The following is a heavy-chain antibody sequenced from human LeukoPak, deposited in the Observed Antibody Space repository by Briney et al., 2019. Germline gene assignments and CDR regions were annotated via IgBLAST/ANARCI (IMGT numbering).Heavy chain of an antibody. CDR2: IYHSGST. CDR1: GYSISSGYY. CDR3: ARDSGYSYGSRYYFDY. J-gene: IGHJ4*02. Sequence: SETLSLTCAVSGYSISSGYYWGWIRQPPGKGLEWIGSIYHSGSTYYNPSLKSRVTISVDTSKNQFSLKLSSVTAADTAVYYCARDSGYSYGSRYYFDYWGQGTLVTVSS. D-gene: IGHD5-18*01. V-gene: IGHV4-38-2*02.